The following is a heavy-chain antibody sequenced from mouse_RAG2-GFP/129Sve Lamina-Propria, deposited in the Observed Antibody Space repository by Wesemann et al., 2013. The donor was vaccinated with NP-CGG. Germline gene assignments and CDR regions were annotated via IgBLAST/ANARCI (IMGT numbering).Heavy chain of an antibody. Sequence: GNGDTSYNQKFKGKATLTVDKSSSTAYMQLSSLTSEDSAVYFCARGNDYDWFAYWGQGTLVTVSA. CDR3: ARGNDYDWFAY. CDR2: GNGDT. D-gene: IGHD2-4*01. J-gene: IGHJ3*01. V-gene: IGHV1-12*01.